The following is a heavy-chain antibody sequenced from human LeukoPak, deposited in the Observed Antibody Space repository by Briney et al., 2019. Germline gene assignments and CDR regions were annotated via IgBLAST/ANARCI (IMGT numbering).Heavy chain of an antibody. CDR3: ATGDYGVHGDY. D-gene: IGHD4/OR15-4a*01. V-gene: IGHV3-7*03. CDR1: GFTFSNYW. CDR2: INQDGNKK. J-gene: IGHJ4*02. Sequence: GSLRLSCAASGFTFSNYWMTWVRQAPGEGLEWVAHINQDGNKKYYVDSVKGRFTIFRDNAKNSLYLQMNSLRAEDTAVYYCATGDYGVHGDYWGQGILVTVSS.